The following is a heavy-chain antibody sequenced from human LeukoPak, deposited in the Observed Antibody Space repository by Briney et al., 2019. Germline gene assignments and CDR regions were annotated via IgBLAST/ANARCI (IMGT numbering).Heavy chain of an antibody. Sequence: GESLKISCKASGYSFTNFWIGWVRQMPGKGLEWMGIIYPGDSDTRYSPSFQGQVTISADKSISTAYLQWSSLKASDTAMYYCARLHDPYYFDYWGQGTLVTVSS. J-gene: IGHJ4*02. CDR3: ARLHDPYYFDY. V-gene: IGHV5-51*01. CDR1: GYSFTNFW. D-gene: IGHD1-1*01. CDR2: IYPGDSDT.